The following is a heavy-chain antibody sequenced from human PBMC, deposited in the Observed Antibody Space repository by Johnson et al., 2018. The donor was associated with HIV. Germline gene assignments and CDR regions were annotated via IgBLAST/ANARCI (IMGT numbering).Heavy chain of an antibody. CDR1: GFTFSSYW. D-gene: IGHD6-19*01. J-gene: IGHJ3*02. CDR3: ARGSLSGWFPPDALDI. V-gene: IGHV3-7*05. CDR2: IKQDGAEL. Sequence: VQLVESGGGLVQPGGSLRLSCEASGFTFSSYWMSWVRQAPGKGLEWVANIKQDGAELFYVDSVKGRFTISRDNAKNSLSLQMISLRAEDTAIYYCARGSLSGWFPPDALDIWGQGTMVTVSS.